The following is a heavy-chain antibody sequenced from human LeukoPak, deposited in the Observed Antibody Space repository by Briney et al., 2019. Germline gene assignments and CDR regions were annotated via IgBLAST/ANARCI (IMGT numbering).Heavy chain of an antibody. CDR3: AKDRSDNTTWYVGSH. V-gene: IGHV3-23*01. CDR2: ISGSGGST. CDR1: GFTFSSYA. J-gene: IGHJ4*02. Sequence: QPGGSLRLSCAASGFTFSSYAMSWVRQAPGKGLEWVSAISGSGGSTYYADSVKGRFTISRDNSKTTLYLQMISLRADDTAVYYCAKDRSDNTTWYVGSHWGQGTLVTVSS. D-gene: IGHD6-13*01.